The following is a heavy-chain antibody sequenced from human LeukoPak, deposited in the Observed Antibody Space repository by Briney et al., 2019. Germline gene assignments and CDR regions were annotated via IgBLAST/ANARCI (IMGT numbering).Heavy chain of an antibody. J-gene: IGHJ5*02. Sequence: SETLSLTCAVYGGSFSGYYWSWIRQPPGKGLEWIGEINHSGSTNYNPSLKSRVTISVDTSKNQFSLKLNSVTAADTAVYYCASWGRWASIVPHWFDPWGQGTLVTVSS. D-gene: IGHD3-16*01. V-gene: IGHV4-34*01. CDR2: INHSGST. CDR1: GGSFSGYY. CDR3: ASWGRWASIVPHWFDP.